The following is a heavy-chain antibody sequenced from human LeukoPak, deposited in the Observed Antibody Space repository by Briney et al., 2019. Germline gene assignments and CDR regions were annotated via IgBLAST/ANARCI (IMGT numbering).Heavy chain of an antibody. Sequence: SETLSLTCTVSGGSISSGGYYWSWIRQPPGKGLEWIGYIYYSGSTYYNPSLKSRVTISVDTSKNQFSLKLSSVTAADTAVYYCARGGPNWGLKAFDIWGQGTMVTVSS. J-gene: IGHJ3*02. CDR3: ARGGPNWGLKAFDI. CDR1: GGSISSGGYY. D-gene: IGHD7-27*01. CDR2: IYYSGST. V-gene: IGHV4-30-2*03.